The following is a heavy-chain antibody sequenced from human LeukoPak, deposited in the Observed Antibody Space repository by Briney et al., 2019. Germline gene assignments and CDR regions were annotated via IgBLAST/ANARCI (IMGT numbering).Heavy chain of an antibody. CDR1: GFTVSSNY. J-gene: IGHJ3*02. D-gene: IGHD1-1*01. CDR2: IYSGGST. V-gene: IGHV3-53*01. CDR3: ARGGSYLSAFDI. Sequence: GGSLRLSCAASGFTVSSNYMSWVRQAPGKGLEWVSIIYSGGSTFYADSVKGRFTISRDNSKNTLYLQMNSLRAEDTAVYYCARGGSYLSAFDIWGQGKMVTVFS.